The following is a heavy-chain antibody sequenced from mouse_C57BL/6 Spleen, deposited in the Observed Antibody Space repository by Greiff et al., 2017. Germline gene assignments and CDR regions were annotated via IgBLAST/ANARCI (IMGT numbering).Heavy chain of an antibody. J-gene: IGHJ2*01. CDR3: ARRRVATTDY. CDR2: IDPSDSYT. Sequence: QVQLKQPGAELVMPGASVKLSCKASGYTFTSYWMHWVKQRPGQGLEWIGEIDPSDSYTNYNQKFKGKSTLTVDKSSSTAYMQLSSLTSEDSAVYYCARRRVATTDYWGQGTTLTVSS. D-gene: IGHD1-1*01. CDR1: GYTFTSYW. V-gene: IGHV1-69*01.